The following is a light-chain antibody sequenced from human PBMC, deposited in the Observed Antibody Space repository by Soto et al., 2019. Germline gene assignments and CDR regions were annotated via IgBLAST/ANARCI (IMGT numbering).Light chain of an antibody. CDR2: EVT. CDR3: SSYAGNNNVI. CDR1: SGDVGGYNY. J-gene: IGLJ2*01. V-gene: IGLV2-14*01. Sequence: QSVLAQPSSVSGSPGQSIIISFTGTSGDVGGYNYVSWYQQYPGKVPKLMIYEVTYRPSGVSYRFSGSKSGNTASLTISGLQAEDEADYYCSSYAGNNNVIFGGETHLTVL.